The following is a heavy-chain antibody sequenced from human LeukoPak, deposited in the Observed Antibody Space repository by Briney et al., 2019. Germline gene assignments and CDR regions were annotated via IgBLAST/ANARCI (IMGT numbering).Heavy chain of an antibody. Sequence: ASVKVSCKASGYTFTSYDINWVRQATGQGLEWMGWMNPNSGNTGYAQKFQGRVTMTRNTSITTAYMELSSLTSEDTAVYYCARGLHLGELSSWGYWGQGTLVTVSS. D-gene: IGHD3-16*02. J-gene: IGHJ4*02. V-gene: IGHV1-8*02. CDR2: MNPNSGNT. CDR3: ARGLHLGELSSWGY. CDR1: GYTFTSYD.